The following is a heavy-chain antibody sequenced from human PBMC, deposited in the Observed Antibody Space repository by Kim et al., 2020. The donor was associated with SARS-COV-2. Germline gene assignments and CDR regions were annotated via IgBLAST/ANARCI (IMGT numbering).Heavy chain of an antibody. J-gene: IGHJ2*01. CDR1: GFTFSSYA. D-gene: IGHD1-26*01. V-gene: IGHV3-30*04. Sequence: GGSLRLSCAASGFTFSSYAMHWVRQAPGKGLEWVAVISYDGSNKYYADSVKGRFTISRDNSKNTLYLQMNSLRAEDTAVYYCARGDRGGNWYFDLWGRVTLVTVSS. CDR3: ARGDRGGNWYFDL. CDR2: ISYDGSNK.